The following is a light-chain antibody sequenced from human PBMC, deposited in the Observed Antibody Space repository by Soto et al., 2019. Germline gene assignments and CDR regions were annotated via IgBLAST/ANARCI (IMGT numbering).Light chain of an antibody. CDR3: QQLNSYPPT. Sequence: DIQLTQSPSFLSASVGDRVTITCRASQGISSYLAWYQQKPGKAPKLLIYAASPLQSGVPSRFSGSGSGTEFTLTISSLQPEDFPTYYCQQLNSYPPTFGPGTKVDI. J-gene: IGKJ3*01. V-gene: IGKV1-9*01. CDR2: AAS. CDR1: QGISSY.